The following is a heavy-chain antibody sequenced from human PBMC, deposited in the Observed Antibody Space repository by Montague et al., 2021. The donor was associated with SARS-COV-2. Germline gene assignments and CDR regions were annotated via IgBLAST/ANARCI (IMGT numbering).Heavy chain of an antibody. CDR2: ISYDGSNK. J-gene: IGHJ6*02. CDR1: GFTFSSYA. V-gene: IGHV3-30-3*01. D-gene: IGHD2-15*01. CDR3: ARDRCYCRGGSCYFCRPYYYGIDV. Sequence: SLRLSCAASGFTFSSYAMHWVRQAPGKGLEWVAVISYDGSNKYYXDSXKGRFTISRDNSKNTLYLQMNSLRAEDTAVYYCARDRCYCRGGSCYFCRPYYYGIDVWGQGTTVTVSS.